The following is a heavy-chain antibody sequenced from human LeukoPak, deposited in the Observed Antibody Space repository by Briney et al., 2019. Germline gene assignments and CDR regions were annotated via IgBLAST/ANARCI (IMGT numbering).Heavy chain of an antibody. J-gene: IGHJ4*02. CDR3: AVGITILGVAASFDS. D-gene: IGHD3-3*01. Sequence: SETMSLTCAVYGASYNAYYWRWIRQPPGKGREWIGDIDHRGTATYNPSLKSRLSISADASKNQFSLKLNSVTDADTAVYYCAVGITILGVAASFDSWGQGNLVIVSS. CDR1: GASYNAYY. V-gene: IGHV4-34*01. CDR2: IDHRGTA.